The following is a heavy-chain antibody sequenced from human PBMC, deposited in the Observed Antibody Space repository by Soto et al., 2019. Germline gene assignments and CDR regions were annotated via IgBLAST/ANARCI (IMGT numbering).Heavy chain of an antibody. CDR1: GFTFGTYA. CDR2: ISGSGRTT. D-gene: IGHD3-10*01. CDR3: AKFRGPYYSYYYMDV. V-gene: IGHV3-23*01. Sequence: EVQLLESGGGLVQPGGSLRLSCAASGFTFGTYAMNWLRQAPGRGLECVSFISGSGRTTYYADSVKGRFTVSRDNSKNTMYLQMNSLRAEDTAIYYCAKFRGPYYSYYYMDVWGQGTSVTVSS. J-gene: IGHJ6*03.